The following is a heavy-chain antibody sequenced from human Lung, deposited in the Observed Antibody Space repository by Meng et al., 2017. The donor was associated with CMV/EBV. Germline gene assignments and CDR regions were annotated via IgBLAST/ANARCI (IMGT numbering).Heavy chain of an antibody. CDR1: GFSLSTSGVG. CDR2: IYGDDEK. CDR3: ARAAARPSDWFDP. V-gene: IGHV2-5*02. Sequence: QLSLNDSATTTVKPTSTRARPCTFSGFSLSTSGVGVGWIRQPPGKALECLAIIYGDDEKRYSPSLESRLTVTKDTSKNQVVLTMTNMVPVDTATYYCARAAARPSDWFDPWGQGTLVTVSS. J-gene: IGHJ5*02. D-gene: IGHD6-6*01.